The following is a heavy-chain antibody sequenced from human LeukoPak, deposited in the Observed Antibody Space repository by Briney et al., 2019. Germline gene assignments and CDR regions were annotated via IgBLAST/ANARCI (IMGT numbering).Heavy chain of an antibody. D-gene: IGHD4-11*01. CDR1: GFTFSSYN. J-gene: IGHJ4*02. CDR2: IDTTSGYI. V-gene: IGHV3-21*01. CDR3: AKKKTDYSYPSSFDY. Sequence: PGGSLRLSCAASGFTFSSYNMNWVRQAPGKGLEWVSSIDTTSGYIHYADSMRGRFTLSRDNSKNTLYLQMNSLRAEDTAVYYCAKKKTDYSYPSSFDYWGQGTLVTVSS.